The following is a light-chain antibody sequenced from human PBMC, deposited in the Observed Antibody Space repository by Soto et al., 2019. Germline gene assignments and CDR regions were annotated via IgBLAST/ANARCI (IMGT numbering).Light chain of an antibody. CDR2: GAS. J-gene: IGKJ5*01. CDR3: QQYNNWPRT. V-gene: IGKV3-15*01. Sequence: EIVMTQSPATLSLSPGERATLSCRASQSVSSYLAWYQQKPGQAPRLLIYGASTRATGIPARFSGSGSGTEFTLTISSLQSGDFAVYYCQQYNNWPRTFGQGTRLEIK. CDR1: QSVSSY.